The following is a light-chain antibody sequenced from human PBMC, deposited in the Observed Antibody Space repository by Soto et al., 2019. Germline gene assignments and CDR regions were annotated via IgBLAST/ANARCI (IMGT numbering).Light chain of an antibody. J-gene: IGKJ5*01. V-gene: IGKV3-15*01. CDR1: QSVSSD. Sequence: EIVMTQSPATLSVSPGERATLSCRASQSVSSDLAWYQQKPGQAPRLLIYGASTRATDIPARFSGSGSGTKFTLTISSLQSEDFAVYYCQQYNNWPPITFGQGTRLEIK. CDR3: QQYNNWPPIT. CDR2: GAS.